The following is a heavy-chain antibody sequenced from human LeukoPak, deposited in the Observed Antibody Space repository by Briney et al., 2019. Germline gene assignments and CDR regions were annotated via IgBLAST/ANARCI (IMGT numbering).Heavy chain of an antibody. V-gene: IGHV1-69*06. Sequence: ASVKVSCKASGGTFSSYAISWVRQAPGQGLEWMGGIIPIFGTANYAQKFQGRVTITADKSTSTAYMELSSLRPEDTAVYYCARDHDYGEDYYYGMDVWGKGTTVTVSS. D-gene: IGHD4-17*01. J-gene: IGHJ6*04. CDR3: ARDHDYGEDYYYGMDV. CDR2: IIPIFGTA. CDR1: GGTFSSYA.